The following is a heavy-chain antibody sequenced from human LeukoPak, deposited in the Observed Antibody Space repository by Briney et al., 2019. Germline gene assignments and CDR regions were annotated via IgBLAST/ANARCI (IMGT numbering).Heavy chain of an antibody. V-gene: IGHV3-23*01. D-gene: IGHD1/OR15-1a*01. CDR1: GFTFSNHD. Sequence: GGSLRLSCAASGFTFSNHDITWIRQAPGKGLEWVSAILSTYSTYYADSVKGRLTISRDNSKSTVYLQMNGLRTEDTAVYYCAKDVTGTLWGQGTLVTVSS. CDR2: ILSTYST. CDR3: AKDVTGTL. J-gene: IGHJ4*02.